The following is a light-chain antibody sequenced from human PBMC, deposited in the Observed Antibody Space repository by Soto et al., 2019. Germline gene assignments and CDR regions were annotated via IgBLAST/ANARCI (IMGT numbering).Light chain of an antibody. Sequence: SRCSPDHYLGERATISCKSSQTILYTSINKTYLAWYQQRPGQPPKLLIYWASIRGSGVPDRLSGSGFGTDFTLTISSLQTEDVAVYYCQQYFSYPLTFGGGTKV. CDR2: WAS. CDR1: QTILYTSINKTY. J-gene: IGKJ4*01. V-gene: IGKV4-1*01. CDR3: QQYFSYPLT.